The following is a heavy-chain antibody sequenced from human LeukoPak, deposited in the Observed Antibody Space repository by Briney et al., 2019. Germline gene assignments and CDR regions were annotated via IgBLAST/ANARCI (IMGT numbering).Heavy chain of an antibody. Sequence: ASVKVSCKVSGYMLSELSMHWVRQAPGEGLEWMGGFDPEEGKTIYAQKFRGRVIITEDPSTDTAYMELSSLTSEDTAMYYCATFRWIAYSNWFYPWGQGNLVTVSP. V-gene: IGHV1-24*01. CDR3: ATFRWIAYSNWFYP. D-gene: IGHD3-3*01. CDR1: GYMLSELS. J-gene: IGHJ5*02. CDR2: FDPEEGKT.